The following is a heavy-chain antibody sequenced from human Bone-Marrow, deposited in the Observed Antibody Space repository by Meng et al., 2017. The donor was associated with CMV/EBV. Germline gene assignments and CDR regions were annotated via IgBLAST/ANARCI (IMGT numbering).Heavy chain of an antibody. Sequence: SETLSLTCTVSGGSISSSSYYWGWIRQPPGKGLEWIGSIYYSGSTYYNPSLKSRVTISVDTSKNQFSLKLSSVTAADTAVYYCAIDRYNWNERDNWFDPWGQGTLVTVSS. CDR2: IYYSGST. D-gene: IGHD1-1*01. J-gene: IGHJ5*02. CDR3: AIDRYNWNERDNWFDP. V-gene: IGHV4-39*07. CDR1: GGSISSSSYY.